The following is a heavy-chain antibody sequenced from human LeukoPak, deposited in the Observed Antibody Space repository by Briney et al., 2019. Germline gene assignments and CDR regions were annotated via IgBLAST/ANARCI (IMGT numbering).Heavy chain of an antibody. D-gene: IGHD3-16*01. CDR1: GGSTSSGSYY. J-gene: IGHJ4*02. Sequence: SQTLSLTCTVSGGSTSSGSYYWSWIRQPAGKGLEWIGHMYTSGNTNYNPSLKSRVTISVDTSKNQFSLKLSSVTATDTAVYYCARGRLGNYFDYWGQGTLVTVSS. CDR2: MYTSGNT. V-gene: IGHV4-61*09. CDR3: ARGRLGNYFDY.